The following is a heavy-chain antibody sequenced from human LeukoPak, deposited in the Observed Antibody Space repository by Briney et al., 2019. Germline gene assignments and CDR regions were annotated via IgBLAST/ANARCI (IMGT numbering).Heavy chain of an antibody. Sequence: PGGSLRLSCAASGFTFSSYAMSWVRQAPGKGLEWVSAVSGSGGSTYYADSVKGRFTISRDNSKNTLYLQMNSLRAEDTAVYYCAKKGPSIAVAGTCFDYWGQGTLVTVSS. V-gene: IGHV3-23*01. CDR3: AKKGPSIAVAGTCFDY. D-gene: IGHD6-19*01. CDR2: VSGSGGST. CDR1: GFTFSSYA. J-gene: IGHJ4*02.